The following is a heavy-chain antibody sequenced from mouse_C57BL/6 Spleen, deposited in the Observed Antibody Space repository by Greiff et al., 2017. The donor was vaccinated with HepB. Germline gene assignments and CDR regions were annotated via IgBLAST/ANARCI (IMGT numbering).Heavy chain of an antibody. J-gene: IGHJ4*01. CDR2: IYPGDGDT. CDR1: GYAFSSSW. Sequence: VQLQQSGPELVKPGASVKISCKASGYAFSSSWMNWVKQRPGKGLEWIGRIYPGDGDTNYNGKFKGKATLTADKSSSTAYMQLSSLTSEDSAVYFCARSDYDLYYAMDYWGQGTSVTVSS. CDR3: ARSDYDLYYAMDY. V-gene: IGHV1-82*01. D-gene: IGHD2-4*01.